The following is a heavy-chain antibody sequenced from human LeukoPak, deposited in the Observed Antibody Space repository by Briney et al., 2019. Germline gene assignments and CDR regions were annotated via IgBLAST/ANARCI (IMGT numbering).Heavy chain of an antibody. V-gene: IGHV3-23*01. CDR2: ISGSGGGT. J-gene: IGHJ4*02. Sequence: GGSLRLSCAASGFTFSSYAMSWVRQAPGKGLEWVSAISGSGGGTYYADSVKGRFTISRDNSKNTLYLQMNSLRAEDTAVYYCAKVYSSGWLYYFDYWGQGTLVTVSS. CDR1: GFTFSSYA. CDR3: AKVYSSGWLYYFDY. D-gene: IGHD6-19*01.